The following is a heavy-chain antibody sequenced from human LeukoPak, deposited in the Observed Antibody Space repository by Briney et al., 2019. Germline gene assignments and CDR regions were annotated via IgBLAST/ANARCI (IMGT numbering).Heavy chain of an antibody. CDR1: GYSISSGYY. D-gene: IGHD3-22*01. CDR3: ARDPEGYYPDY. CDR2: IYHSGST. J-gene: IGHJ4*02. Sequence: SETLSLTCTVSGYSISSGYYWGWIRQPPGKGLEWIGSIYHSGSTYYNPSLKSRVTISVDTSKNQFSLKLSSVTAADTAVYYCARDPEGYYPDYWGQGTLVTVSS. V-gene: IGHV4-38-2*02.